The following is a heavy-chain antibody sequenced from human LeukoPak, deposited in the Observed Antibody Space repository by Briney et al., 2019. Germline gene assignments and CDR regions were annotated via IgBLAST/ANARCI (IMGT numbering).Heavy chain of an antibody. CDR1: GFSFSTYA. Sequence: GGSLRLSCAASGFSFSTYAMHWVRQAPGKGLEGVAIISYDGSNNYYADSVKGRFTISRDNSKNTLYLQMNTLRAEDTAVYYCARTLYAGYEPFDCWGQGTLVTVSS. CDR2: ISYDGSNN. CDR3: ARTLYAGYEPFDC. V-gene: IGHV3-30*01. D-gene: IGHD5-12*01. J-gene: IGHJ4*02.